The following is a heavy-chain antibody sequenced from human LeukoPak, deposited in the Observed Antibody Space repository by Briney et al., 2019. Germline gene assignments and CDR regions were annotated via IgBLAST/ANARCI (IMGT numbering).Heavy chain of an antibody. D-gene: IGHD3-9*01. CDR1: GFTFSSYA. Sequence: GGSLRLSCAASGFTFSSYAMSWVRPAPGKGLEWVSAISGSGGSTYYADSVKGRFTISRDNSKNTLYLQMNSLRAEDTAVYYCAKPLNYDILTGLAVAFDIWGQGTMVTVSS. CDR3: AKPLNYDILTGLAVAFDI. J-gene: IGHJ3*02. CDR2: ISGSGGST. V-gene: IGHV3-23*01.